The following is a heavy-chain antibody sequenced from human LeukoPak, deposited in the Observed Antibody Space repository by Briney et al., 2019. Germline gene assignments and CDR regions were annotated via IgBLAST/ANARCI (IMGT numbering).Heavy chain of an antibody. CDR1: RFTFSNSI. Sequence: GGSLRLSCASSRFTFSNSIFHWVRQAPGKGLEWVAVISYDGSNKYYADSVKGRFTISRDNSKNTLYLQMNSLRAEDTAVYYCPTVTTIFDYWGQGTLVTVSS. J-gene: IGHJ4*02. D-gene: IGHD4-11*01. CDR2: ISYDGSNK. CDR3: PTVTTIFDY. V-gene: IGHV3-30*19.